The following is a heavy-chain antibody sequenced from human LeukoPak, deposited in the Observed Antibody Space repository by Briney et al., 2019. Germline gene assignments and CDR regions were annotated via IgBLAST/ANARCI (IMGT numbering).Heavy chain of an antibody. J-gene: IGHJ4*02. CDR2: FDPEDGET. CDR1: GYTLTELS. Sequence: GASVKVSCKVSGYTLTELSMHWVRQAPGKGLEWMGGFDPEDGETIYAQKFQGRVTMTEDTSTDAAYMELSSLRSEDTAVYYCATDLGSSSYVNYWGQGTLVTVSS. V-gene: IGHV1-24*01. CDR3: ATDLGSSSYVNY. D-gene: IGHD6-6*01.